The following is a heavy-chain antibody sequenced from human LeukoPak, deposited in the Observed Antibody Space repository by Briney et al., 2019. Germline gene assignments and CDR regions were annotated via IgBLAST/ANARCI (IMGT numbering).Heavy chain of an antibody. D-gene: IGHD6-13*01. V-gene: IGHV1-2*02. CDR2: INHNSGGT. CDR1: GYTXTDSY. CDR3: ARDLGYTSSC. J-gene: IGHJ4*02. Sequence: GASVKVSCKASGYTXTDSYMHWVRQAPGQGLEWMGWINHNSGGTNYAQKCQGRVSMTRDTSISTAYMELSRLRSDDTAVYYCARDLGYTSSCWGQGTLVTVSS.